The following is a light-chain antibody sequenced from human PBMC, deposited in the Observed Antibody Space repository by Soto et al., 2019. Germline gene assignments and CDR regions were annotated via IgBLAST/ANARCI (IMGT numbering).Light chain of an antibody. V-gene: IGLV2-14*01. J-gene: IGLJ1*01. CDR1: SSDVGNYNY. CDR2: DVS. Sequence: QSALTQPASVSGSPGQSITISCTGTSSDVGNYNYVSWYQQHPGKAPKLMIYDVSNRPSGVSNRFSGSKSGNTASLTISGLQAEDEADYYCNSYTSSSTYVFGAGTRSPS. CDR3: NSYTSSSTYV.